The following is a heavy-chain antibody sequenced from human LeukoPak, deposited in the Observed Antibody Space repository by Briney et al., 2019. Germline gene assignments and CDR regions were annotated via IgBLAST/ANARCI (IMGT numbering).Heavy chain of an antibody. J-gene: IGHJ3*02. V-gene: IGHV7-4-1*02. Sequence: GASVKVSCKASGYTFKFSGISWVRQAPGQGLEWMGWINTNTGNPTYAQGFTGRFVFSLDTSVSTAYLQISSLKAEDTAVYYCAREMTTVTTLSSAFDIWGQGTMVTVSS. CDR1: GYTFKFSG. CDR3: AREMTTVTTLSSAFDI. CDR2: INTNTGNP. D-gene: IGHD4-17*01.